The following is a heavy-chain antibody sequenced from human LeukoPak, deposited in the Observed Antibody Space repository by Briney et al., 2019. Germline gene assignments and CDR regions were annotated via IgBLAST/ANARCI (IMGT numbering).Heavy chain of an antibody. D-gene: IGHD3-3*01. CDR1: GFPFSNYW. CDR2: IIQDGTEK. V-gene: IGHV3-7*01. CDR3: AREEASAISHAFDI. J-gene: IGHJ3*02. Sequence: GGSLRLSCAASGFPFSNYWMTWVRQAPGKGLEWVANIIQDGTEKNYVGSVKGRFTISRDNAKKSLSLQMNSLRAEDTAIYYCAREEASAISHAFDIWGQGTVVTVSS.